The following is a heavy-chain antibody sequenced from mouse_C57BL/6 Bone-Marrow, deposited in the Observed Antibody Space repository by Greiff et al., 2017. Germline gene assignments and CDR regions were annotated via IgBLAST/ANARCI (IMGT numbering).Heavy chain of an antibody. CDR1: GYTFTSYW. CDR2: IYPGSGST. D-gene: IGHD1-1*01. V-gene: IGHV1-55*01. Sequence: VQLQQPGAELVKPGASVKMSCKASGYTFTSYWITWVKQRPGQGLEWIGDIYPGSGSTNYNEKFKSKATLTVDTTSSTAYMQLSSLTSEDSAVYYCARPTEYNYYAMDYWGQGTSVTVSS. CDR3: ARPTEYNYYAMDY. J-gene: IGHJ4*01.